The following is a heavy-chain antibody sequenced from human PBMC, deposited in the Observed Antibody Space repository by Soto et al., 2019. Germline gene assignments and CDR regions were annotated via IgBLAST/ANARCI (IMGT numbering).Heavy chain of an antibody. V-gene: IGHV3-73*01. Sequence: EVQLVESGGGLVQPGGSLKLSCAASGFTFTDSAFHWVRQASGKGLEGVGRIRSKTNNYATAHAASVTGRFSISRDDSRNMAYLQMNSLKSEDTAVYYCTGPSKDGYSFGYWGQGTLVTVSS. CDR1: GFTFTDSA. CDR2: IRSKTNNYAT. D-gene: IGHD4-4*01. J-gene: IGHJ4*02. CDR3: TGPSKDGYSFGY.